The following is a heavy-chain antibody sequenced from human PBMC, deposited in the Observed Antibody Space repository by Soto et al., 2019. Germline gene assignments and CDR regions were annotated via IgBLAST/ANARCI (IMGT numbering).Heavy chain of an antibody. J-gene: IGHJ4*02. CDR1: GGSISSYY. V-gene: IGHV4-59*12. CDR3: ARRWGTCFDF. Sequence: QVQLQESGPGLVKPSETLSLTCTVSGGSISSYYWSWIRQPPGKGLEWIGYIYYSGSTNYNPSLKSRVTKSVDTPKNQFALKLSSVTAADTAVYYGARRWGTCFDFWGQGTLVTVSS. D-gene: IGHD7-27*01. CDR2: IYYSGST.